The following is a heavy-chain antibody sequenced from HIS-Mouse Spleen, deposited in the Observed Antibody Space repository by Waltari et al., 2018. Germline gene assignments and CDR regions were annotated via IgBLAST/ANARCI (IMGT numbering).Heavy chain of an antibody. V-gene: IGHV4-59*01. CDR1: GGSISSYY. J-gene: IGHJ2*01. CDR3: ARASRDLLLPGYCDL. Sequence: QVQLQESGPGLVKPSETLSLTCTVSGGSISSYYWSWIRQPPGKGLEWIGYYSGSTNYNPSLKSRVTISVDTSKNQFALKLSSVTAADTAVYYCARASRDLLLPGYCDLWGRGTLVTVSS. CDR2: YYSGST.